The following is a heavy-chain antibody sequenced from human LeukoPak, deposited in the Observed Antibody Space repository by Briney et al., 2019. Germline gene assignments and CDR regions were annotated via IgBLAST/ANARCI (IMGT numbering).Heavy chain of an antibody. Sequence: SETLSLTCTVSGYSISSGYYWGWIRQPPGKGLEWIGSIYHSGSTNYNPSLKSRVTISVDTSKNQFSLKLSSVTAADTAVYYCAAAPASGQTTYYFDYWGQGTLVTVSS. CDR2: IYHSGST. CDR1: GYSISSGYY. D-gene: IGHD1-7*01. J-gene: IGHJ4*02. CDR3: AAAPASGQTTYYFDY. V-gene: IGHV4-38-2*02.